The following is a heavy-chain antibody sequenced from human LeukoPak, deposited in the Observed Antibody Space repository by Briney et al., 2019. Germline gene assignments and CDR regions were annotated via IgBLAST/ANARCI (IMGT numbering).Heavy chain of an antibody. CDR2: IRGSSTYI. J-gene: IGHJ4*02. V-gene: IGHV3-21*01. Sequence: AGGSLRLSCAASGFTFSSYSMNWVRQAPGKGLEWVASIRGSSTYIYHADSVKGRFTISRDNAKNSLYLQMNSLRAEDTAVYYCVRDLDSVAFFWGQGTLVTVSS. CDR3: VRDLDSVAFF. CDR1: GFTFSSYS. D-gene: IGHD1-1*01.